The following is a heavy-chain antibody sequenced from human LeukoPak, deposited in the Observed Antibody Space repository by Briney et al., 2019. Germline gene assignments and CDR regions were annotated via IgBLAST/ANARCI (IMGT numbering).Heavy chain of an antibody. Sequence: ASVKVSCKASGYTFTSYYMHWVRQAPGQGLEWMGIINPSGGSTSYAQKFQGRVTMTRDTSTSTVYMELSSLRSEDTAVYYCARSEIRQYYYDSSGPGFYAGYWGQGTLVTVSS. CDR1: GYTFTSYY. D-gene: IGHD3-22*01. V-gene: IGHV1-46*01. J-gene: IGHJ4*02. CDR2: INPSGGST. CDR3: ARSEIRQYYYDSSGPGFYAGY.